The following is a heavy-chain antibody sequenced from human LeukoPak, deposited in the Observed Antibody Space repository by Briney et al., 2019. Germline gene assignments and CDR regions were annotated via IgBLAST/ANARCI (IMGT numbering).Heavy chain of an antibody. CDR1: GYTFTSYY. Sequence: GASVKVSCKASGYTFTSYYMHWVRQAPGQGLEWMGIINPSGGSTSYAQKFQGRVTMTRDTPTSTVYMELSSLRSEDTAVYYCARDISVQYCSGGSCVGLYYYYGMDVWGQGTTVTVSS. CDR2: INPSGGST. D-gene: IGHD2-15*01. J-gene: IGHJ6*02. CDR3: ARDISVQYCSGGSCVGLYYYYGMDV. V-gene: IGHV1-46*01.